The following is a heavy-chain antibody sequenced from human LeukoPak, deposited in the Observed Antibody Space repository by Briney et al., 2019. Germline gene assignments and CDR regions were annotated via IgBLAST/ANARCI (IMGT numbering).Heavy chain of an antibody. CDR3: ARFPRTLIAQIDGNWFDP. CDR1: GGSISSYY. Sequence: PSETLSLTCTVSGGSISSYYWSWIRQPPGKGLEWIGYIYYSGSTNYNPSLKSRVTISVDTSKNQFSLKLSSVTAADTAVYYCARFPRTLIAQIDGNWFDPWGQGTLVTVSS. CDR2: IYYSGST. D-gene: IGHD3-16*01. J-gene: IGHJ5*02. V-gene: IGHV4-59*01.